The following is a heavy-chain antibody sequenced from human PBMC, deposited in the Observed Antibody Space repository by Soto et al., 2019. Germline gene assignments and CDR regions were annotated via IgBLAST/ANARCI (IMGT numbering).Heavy chain of an antibody. J-gene: IGHJ4*02. V-gene: IGHV1-3*01. D-gene: IGHD1-20*01. Sequence: QVQLVQSGAEVKEPGASVKVSCRASGYTFMTHVMSWVRQAPGHMLEWMGWVTGGNGDTKYSQNFQGRVTITRDTSATTAYMELSRLTPEDTAVYYCARDSGIRGPSGDLDYWGQGTLVTVSS. CDR1: GYTFMTHV. CDR2: VTGGNGDT. CDR3: ARDSGIRGPSGDLDY.